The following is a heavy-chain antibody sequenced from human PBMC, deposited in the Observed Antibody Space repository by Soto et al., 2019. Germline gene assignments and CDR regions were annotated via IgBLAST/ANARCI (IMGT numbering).Heavy chain of an antibody. V-gene: IGHV4-4*02. D-gene: IGHD2-15*01. CDR1: PFSVTNNNY. Sequence: QAQLQESCPGLVRPSGPLSLTCTVSPFSVTNNNYWILVRQSPGKALEWIGEIYHSVATYYNPSLSGLATISMDKSKNQIYLKLTSVAAADTAVYYCARDSRYCTDGGCSIMRDAFDVWVQGTLVTVSS. CDR2: IYHSVAT. CDR3: ARDSRYCTDGGCSIMRDAFDV. J-gene: IGHJ3*01.